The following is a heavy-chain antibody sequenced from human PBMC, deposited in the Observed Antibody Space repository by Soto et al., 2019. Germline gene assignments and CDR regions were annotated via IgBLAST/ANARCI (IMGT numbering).Heavy chain of an antibody. V-gene: IGHV3-33*01. CDR3: ARAWYTSTLGGLDS. J-gene: IGHJ4*02. D-gene: IGHD6-13*01. CDR2: IWYDGSNK. Sequence: QVQLVESGGGVVQPGRSLTVSCAASGFTFSSYGMHWVRQAPGKGLEWVAVIWYDGSNKYYADSVKGRFTISRDNSKNTLYLQMNSLRAEDTAVYYCARAWYTSTLGGLDSWGQGTLVTVSS. CDR1: GFTFSSYG.